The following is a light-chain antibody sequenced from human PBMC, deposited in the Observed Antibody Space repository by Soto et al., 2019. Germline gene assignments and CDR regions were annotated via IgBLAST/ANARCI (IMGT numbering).Light chain of an antibody. V-gene: IGKV3-11*01. CDR1: QSVNSY. CDR2: DTS. Sequence: EIVMTQSPATLSLSPGERATITCRASQSVNSYLAWYQQKAGQAPRLLIYDTSSRDTGIPARFSGSGSGTDFTLTISSLEPEDFAVYYCQQRSNWLTFGGGTKVDIK. J-gene: IGKJ4*01. CDR3: QQRSNWLT.